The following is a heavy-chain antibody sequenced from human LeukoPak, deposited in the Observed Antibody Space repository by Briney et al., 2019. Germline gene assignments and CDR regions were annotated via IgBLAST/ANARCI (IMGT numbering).Heavy chain of an antibody. V-gene: IGHV3-66*02. Sequence: PGGSLRLSCAVSAFTVSSNYVSWVRQAPGKGLKWVSVIYGGGSTNYADSVKGRFTISRDNSKNTLYLQMNSLRAEDTAVYYCARDHSGSYQRAFDIWGQGTMVTVSS. CDR2: IYGGGST. J-gene: IGHJ3*02. CDR3: ARDHSGSYQRAFDI. D-gene: IGHD1-26*01. CDR1: AFTVSSNY.